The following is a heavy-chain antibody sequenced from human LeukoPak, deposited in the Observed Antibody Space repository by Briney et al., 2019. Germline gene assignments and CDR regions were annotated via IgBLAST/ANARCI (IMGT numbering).Heavy chain of an antibody. J-gene: IGHJ4*02. D-gene: IGHD2-15*01. CDR3: ARTRTGYFFDY. V-gene: IGHV3-7*01. CDR1: GLTFSSYW. Sequence: GGSLRLSCEASGLTFSSYWMSWVRQAPGKGLEWVANIKQDGSGKNYVDSVKGRFTISRDNAKNSLFLQMNSLRAEDTAVYYCARTRTGYFFDYWGQGALVTVSS. CDR2: IKQDGSGK.